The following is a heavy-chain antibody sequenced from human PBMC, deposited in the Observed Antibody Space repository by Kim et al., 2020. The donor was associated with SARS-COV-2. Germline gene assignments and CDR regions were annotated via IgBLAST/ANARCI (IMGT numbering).Heavy chain of an antibody. CDR3: TRELDSTGFYFDY. CDR1: GYTFTTYA. D-gene: IGHD3-9*01. J-gene: IGHJ4*02. V-gene: IGHV1-3*01. Sequence: ASVKVSCKASGYTFTTYAIQWVRQAPGQRLEWMVWINAGNGNTKYSQKFQGRVTISRDTSATTAYLELSSLTSEDTAIYYCTRELDSTGFYFDYWGQGTLVTVSS. CDR2: INAGNGNT.